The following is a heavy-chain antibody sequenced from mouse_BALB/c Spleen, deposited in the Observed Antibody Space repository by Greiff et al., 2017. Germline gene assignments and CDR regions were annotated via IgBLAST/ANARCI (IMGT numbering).Heavy chain of an antibody. J-gene: IGHJ3*01. Sequence: DVKLQESGPGLVKPSQSLSLTCTVTGYSITSDYAWNWIRQFPGNKLEWMGYISYSGSTSYNPSLKSRISITRDTSKNQFFLQLNSVTTEDTATYYCANYYGSPAWFAYWGQGTLVTVSA. V-gene: IGHV3-2*02. CDR3: ANYYGSPAWFAY. CDR2: ISYSGST. CDR1: GYSITSDYA. D-gene: IGHD1-1*01.